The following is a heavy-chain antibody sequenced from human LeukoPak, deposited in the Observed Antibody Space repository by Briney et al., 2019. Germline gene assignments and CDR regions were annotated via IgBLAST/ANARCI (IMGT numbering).Heavy chain of an antibody. J-gene: IGHJ5*02. CDR1: GGSLSSYY. Sequence: PSETLSLTCTVSGGSLSSYYWSWIRQPAGKGLEWIGRIYTSGSTNYNPSLKSRSTMSVDPSKNQFSLKPSSVAAADTAVYYCARDWDLVVPAAEASFDPWGQGTLVTVSS. CDR2: IYTSGST. V-gene: IGHV4-4*07. D-gene: IGHD2-2*01. CDR3: ARDWDLVVPAAEASFDP.